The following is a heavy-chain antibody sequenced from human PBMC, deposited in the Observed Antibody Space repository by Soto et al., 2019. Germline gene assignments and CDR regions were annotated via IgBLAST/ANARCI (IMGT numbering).Heavy chain of an antibody. CDR3: VHRGPWGSYLQGRFDP. J-gene: IGHJ5*02. V-gene: IGHV2-5*01. Sequence: ITLKASGPTLVKPTQTLSLTCTVSGFSLATVGEGVGWFRQPPGEALQWLALIYWNDEKRFSPSLESRLTITKDTSQNQVVITITNMNSVDTARCYCVHRGPWGSYLQGRFDPWGQGTLVTVSS. CDR2: IYWNDEK. D-gene: IGHD3-16*02. CDR1: GFSLATVGEG.